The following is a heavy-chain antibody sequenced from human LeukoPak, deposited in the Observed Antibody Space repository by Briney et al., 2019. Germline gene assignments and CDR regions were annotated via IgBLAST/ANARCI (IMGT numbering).Heavy chain of an antibody. CDR2: ISSSSSYI. D-gene: IGHD6-13*01. CDR3: ASWSGIAAAGQTFYYFDY. Sequence: GGSLRLSCAASGFAFSSYSMNWVRQAPGKGLEWVSSISSSSSYIYYADSVKGRFTISRDNARNSLYLQMNSLRAEDTAVYYCASWSGIAAAGQTFYYFDYWGQGTLDTVSS. V-gene: IGHV3-21*01. J-gene: IGHJ4*02. CDR1: GFAFSSYS.